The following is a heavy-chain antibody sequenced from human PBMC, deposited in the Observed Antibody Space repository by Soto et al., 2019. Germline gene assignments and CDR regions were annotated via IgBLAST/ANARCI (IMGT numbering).Heavy chain of an antibody. CDR2: FDPEDGET. CDR3: ATWYYYDSSGYRIFQH. Sequence: GASVKVSCKISGHTLTEFSIHWVRQAPGKGLEWMGGFDPEDGETIYAQKFQGRVTMTEDTSTDTAYMELSSLRSEDTAVYYCATWYYYDSSGYRIFQHWGQGTMVTVSS. J-gene: IGHJ1*01. CDR1: GHTLTEFS. V-gene: IGHV1-24*01. D-gene: IGHD3-22*01.